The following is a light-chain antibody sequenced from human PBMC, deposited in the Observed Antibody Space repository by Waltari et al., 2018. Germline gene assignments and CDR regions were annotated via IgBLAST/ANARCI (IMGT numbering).Light chain of an antibody. CDR2: GAS. CDR3: QHYVRLPAT. V-gene: IGKV3-20*01. J-gene: IGKJ1*01. CDR1: SSVSRS. Sequence: FVLTQSLGPLSLSPGERATLSCRASSSVSRSLAWYQQNPGQAPKPLIYGASTRATGIPDRFSGSGSGTDFSLTISSLEPEDFAIYFCQHYVRLPATFGQGTKVEIK.